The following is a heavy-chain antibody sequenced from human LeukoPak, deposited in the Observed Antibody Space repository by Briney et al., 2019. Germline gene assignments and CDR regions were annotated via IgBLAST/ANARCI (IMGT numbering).Heavy chain of an antibody. V-gene: IGHV4-39*01. CDR2: IYYSGST. CDR1: GGSISSYY. J-gene: IGHJ6*02. Sequence: SETQSLTCTVSGGSISSYYWGWIRQPPGKGLEWIGSIYYSGSTYYNPSLKSRVTISVDTSKNQFSLKLSSVTAADTAVYYCARHLYYDFWSGYDLYYYYYGMDVWGQGTTVTVSS. CDR3: ARHLYYDFWSGYDLYYYYYGMDV. D-gene: IGHD3-3*01.